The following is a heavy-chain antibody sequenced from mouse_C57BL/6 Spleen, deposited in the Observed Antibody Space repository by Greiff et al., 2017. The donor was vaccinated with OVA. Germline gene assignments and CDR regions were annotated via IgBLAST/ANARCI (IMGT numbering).Heavy chain of an antibody. CDR3: ARDYGYPWFAY. CDR1: GYSITSGYY. D-gene: IGHD2-2*01. CDR2: ISYDGSN. Sequence: EVQLQESGPGLVKPSQSLSLTCSVTGYSITSGYYWNWIRQFPGNKLEWMGYISYDGSNNYNPSLKNRISITRDTSKNQFFLKLNSVTTEDTATYYCARDYGYPWFAYWGQGTLVTVSA. V-gene: IGHV3-6*01. J-gene: IGHJ3*01.